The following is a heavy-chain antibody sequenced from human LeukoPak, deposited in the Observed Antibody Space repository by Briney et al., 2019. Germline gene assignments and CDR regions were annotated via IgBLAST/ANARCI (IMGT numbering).Heavy chain of an antibody. V-gene: IGHV3-66*01. CDR3: ARGDSTKDAFDI. J-gene: IGHJ3*02. D-gene: IGHD2-2*01. CDR2: IYSGGST. Sequence: ESLRLSCAASGFTVSSNYMSWVRQAPGKGLEWVSVIYSGGSTYYADSVKGRFTISRDNSKNTLYLQMNSLRAEDTAVYYCARGDSTKDAFDIWGQGTMVTVSS. CDR1: GFTVSSNY.